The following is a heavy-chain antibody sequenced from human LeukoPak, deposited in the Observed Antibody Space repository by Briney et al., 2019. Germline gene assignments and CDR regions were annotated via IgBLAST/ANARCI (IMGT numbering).Heavy chain of an antibody. CDR3: ASGTVTTRGPVFDY. J-gene: IGHJ4*02. CDR2: IIPIFRTA. D-gene: IGHD4-17*01. V-gene: IGHV1-69*06. Sequence: AASVTVSCKASGGSFSGYAITWVRQAPGQGLEWMGGIIPIFRTANYAQKFQGRVTITADKSTSTAYMELSSLRSEDTAVYYRASGTVTTRGPVFDYWGQGTLVTLSS. CDR1: GGSFSGYA.